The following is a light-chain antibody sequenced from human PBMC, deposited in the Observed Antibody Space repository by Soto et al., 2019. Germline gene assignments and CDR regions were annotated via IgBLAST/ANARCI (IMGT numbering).Light chain of an antibody. V-gene: IGKV2-28*01. J-gene: IGKJ4*01. CDR2: LGS. CDR3: MQALQTRLT. CDR1: QSLLHSNGYNY. Sequence: DIVMTQSPLSLPVTPGEPASSSCRSIQSLLHSNGYNYMDWYLQKPGQSPQLLIYLGSNRASGVPDRFSGSGSGTDFTLKISRVEAEDVGVYYCMQALQTRLTFGGGTKVEIK.